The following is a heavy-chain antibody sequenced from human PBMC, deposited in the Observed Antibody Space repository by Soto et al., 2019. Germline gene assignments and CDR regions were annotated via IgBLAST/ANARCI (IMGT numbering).Heavy chain of an antibody. CDR1: GYTFTSYD. CDR3: ANSIAVAGTRDY. CDR2: MNPNSGNT. J-gene: IGHJ4*02. Sequence: QVQLVQSGAEVKKPGASVKVSCKASGYTFTSYDINWVRQATGQGLEWMGWMNPNSGNTGYAQKFQGRLTMTRNTSISTANMELSSLRSEDTAVYYCANSIAVAGTRDYWGQGTLVTVSS. D-gene: IGHD6-19*01. V-gene: IGHV1-8*01.